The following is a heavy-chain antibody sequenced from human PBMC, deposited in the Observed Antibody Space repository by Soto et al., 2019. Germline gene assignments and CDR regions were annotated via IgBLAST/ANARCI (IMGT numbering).Heavy chain of an antibody. V-gene: IGHV4-34*01. CDR3: AICTKETTKRLVAFHF. D-gene: IGHD2-8*01. J-gene: IGHJ3*01. CDR1: GGSFSDYS. CDR2: INHSGST. Sequence: SETLSLTCAVYGGSFSDYSWTWIRQPPGKGLEWIGEINHSGSTYYNPSLKSRVTISVDTSKNQFSLKLSSLTAAATAVYYCAICTKETTKRLVAFHFWDQGIMVSV.